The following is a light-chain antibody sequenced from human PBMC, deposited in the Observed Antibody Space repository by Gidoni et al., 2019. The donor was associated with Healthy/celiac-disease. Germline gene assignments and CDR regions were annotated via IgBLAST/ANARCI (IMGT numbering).Light chain of an antibody. CDR3: QQYYSTPC. CDR2: WAS. V-gene: IGKV4-1*01. J-gene: IGKJ4*01. CDR1: QSVLYSSNNKNY. Sequence: DIVMTQSPESLAVSLGERATINCKSSQSVLYSSNNKNYLAWYQQKPGQPPKLLIYWASTRESGVPDRFSGSGSGTDFTLTISSLQAEDVAVYYCQQYYSTPCFGGGIKVEIK.